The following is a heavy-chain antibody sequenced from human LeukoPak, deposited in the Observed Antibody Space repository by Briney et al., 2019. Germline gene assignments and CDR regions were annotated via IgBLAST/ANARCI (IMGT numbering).Heavy chain of an antibody. Sequence: GGSLRVSCAASGFTFSSYAMHWVRQAPGKGLEWVAVISYDGSNKYYADSVKGRFTISRDNSKNTLYLQMNSLRAEDTAVYYCARDRGYGDYDFEEYNWFDPWGQGTLVTVSS. V-gene: IGHV3-30-3*01. D-gene: IGHD4-17*01. CDR1: GFTFSSYA. CDR2: ISYDGSNK. CDR3: ARDRGYGDYDFEEYNWFDP. J-gene: IGHJ5*02.